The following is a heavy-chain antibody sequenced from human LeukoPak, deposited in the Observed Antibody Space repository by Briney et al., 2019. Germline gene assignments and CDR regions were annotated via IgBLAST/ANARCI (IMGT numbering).Heavy chain of an antibody. CDR1: GFTFSSYN. Sequence: GGSLRLSCAASGFTFSSYNMNWVRQAPGKGLEWVSYISSSSSTIYYADSVKGRFTISRDNVKNSLYLEMNSLRDEDTAVYYCARSVRATFDNWGQGTLVTVSS. V-gene: IGHV3-48*02. J-gene: IGHJ4*02. CDR2: ISSSSSTI. CDR3: ARSVRATFDN. D-gene: IGHD5/OR15-5a*01.